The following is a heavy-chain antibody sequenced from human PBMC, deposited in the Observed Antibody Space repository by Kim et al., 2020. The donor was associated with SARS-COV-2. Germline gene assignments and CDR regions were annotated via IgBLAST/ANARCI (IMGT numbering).Heavy chain of an antibody. CDR1: GFTFGDYA. J-gene: IGHJ4*02. CDR2: ISWNSGSI. D-gene: IGHD2-2*02. CDR3: AKAYCSSTNCYIVY. V-gene: IGHV3-9*01. Sequence: GGSLRLSCAASGFTFGDYAMHWVRQAPGKGLEWVSGISWNSGSIAYADSVKGRFTTSRDNAKKSLYLQVNSLRAEDTALYYCAKAYCSSTNCYIVYWGQGTLVTVSS.